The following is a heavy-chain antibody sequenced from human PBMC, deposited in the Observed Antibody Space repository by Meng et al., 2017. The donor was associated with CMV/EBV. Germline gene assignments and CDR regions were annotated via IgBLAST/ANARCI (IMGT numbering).Heavy chain of an antibody. J-gene: IGHJ6*02. CDR3: ARADIVVVPAAPRFRYYYYGMDV. Sequence: SVKVSCKASGGTFSSYAISWVRQSPGQGLEWMGGIIPIFGTANYAQKFQGRVTITTDESTSTAYMELSSLRSEDTAVYYCARADIVVVPAAPRFRYYYYGMDVWGQETTVTVSS. CDR1: GGTFSSYA. D-gene: IGHD2-2*01. V-gene: IGHV1-69*05. CDR2: IIPIFGTA.